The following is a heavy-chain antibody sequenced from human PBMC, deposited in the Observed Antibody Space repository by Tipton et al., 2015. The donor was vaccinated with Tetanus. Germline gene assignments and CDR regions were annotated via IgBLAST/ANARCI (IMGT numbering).Heavy chain of an antibody. J-gene: IGHJ4*02. Sequence: LSLTCTVSGFTFSRFAMNWVRQAPGQGLGWVSSISSTSTYIYYADSVKGRVTISRDNAKNLLYLQMDSLRAEDTAVYYCASGSTLDYWGQGTLVAVSS. CDR2: ISSTSTYI. CDR1: GFTFSRFA. V-gene: IGHV3-21*03. CDR3: ASGSTLDY.